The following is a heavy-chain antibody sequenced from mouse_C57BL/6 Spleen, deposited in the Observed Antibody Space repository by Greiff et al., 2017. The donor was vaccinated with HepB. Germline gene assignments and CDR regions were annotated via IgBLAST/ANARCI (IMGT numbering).Heavy chain of an antibody. CDR3: ARFYDGYYIAWFAY. CDR2: IYPGSGNT. D-gene: IGHD2-3*01. Sequence: VQLVESGAELVRPGASVKLSCKASGYTFTDYYINWVKQRPGQGLEWIARIYPGSGNTYYNEKFKGKATLTAEKSSSTAYMQLSSLTSEDSAVYFCARFYDGYYIAWFAYWGQGTLVTVSA. CDR1: GYTFTDYY. V-gene: IGHV1-76*01. J-gene: IGHJ3*01.